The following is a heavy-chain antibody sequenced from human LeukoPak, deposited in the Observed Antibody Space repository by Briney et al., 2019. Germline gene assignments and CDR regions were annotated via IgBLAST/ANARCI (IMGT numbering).Heavy chain of an antibody. CDR3: ARDSPYSGYDRFGNDAFDI. D-gene: IGHD5-12*01. CDR2: INPNSGGT. Sequence: ASVKVSCKASGYTFTGYYMHWVRQAPGQGLEWMGWINPNSGGTKYAQKFQGRVTMTRDTSISTAYMELSRLTSDDTAVYYCARDSPYSGYDRFGNDAFDIWGQGTMVTVSS. J-gene: IGHJ3*02. CDR1: GYTFTGYY. V-gene: IGHV1-2*02.